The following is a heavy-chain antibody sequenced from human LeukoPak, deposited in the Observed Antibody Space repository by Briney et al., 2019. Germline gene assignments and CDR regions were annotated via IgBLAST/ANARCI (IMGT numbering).Heavy chain of an antibody. Sequence: SETLSLTCAVYGGSFSGYYWSWVRQPPGKGLEWIGEVNHSGRTNYNSSLKSRVTMSLDTSKSQFSLRLSSVTAADTAVYFCARHPFATPFDYWGPGTLVTVSS. V-gene: IGHV4-34*01. D-gene: IGHD2-15*01. CDR1: GGSFSGYY. CDR3: ARHPFATPFDY. CDR2: VNHSGRT. J-gene: IGHJ4*02.